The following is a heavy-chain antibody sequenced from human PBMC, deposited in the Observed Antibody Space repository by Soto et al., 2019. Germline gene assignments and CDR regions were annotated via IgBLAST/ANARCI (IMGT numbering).Heavy chain of an antibody. Sequence: GGSLRLSCAASGCTFIRYAMSWVRQIPGKGLECVSAIGGDGESTHYADSVKGRFTISRDNSKNTLYLQLNSLRVEDTAVYYCAKVGGFDPWGQGTLVTVSS. V-gene: IGHV3-23*01. CDR1: GCTFIRYA. J-gene: IGHJ5*02. CDR3: AKVGGFDP. CDR2: IGGDGEST. D-gene: IGHD4-17*01.